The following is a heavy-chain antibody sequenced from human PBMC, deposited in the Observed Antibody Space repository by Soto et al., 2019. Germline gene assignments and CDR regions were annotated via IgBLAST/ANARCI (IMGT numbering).Heavy chain of an antibody. CDR3: ARPITGTPLGMDV. V-gene: IGHV5-10-1*01. J-gene: IGHJ6*02. CDR1: GYSFTNYW. Sequence: GESLKISCNGSGYSFTNYWISWVRQMPGKGLEWMGRIDPSDSYTNYSPSFQGHVTISADKSISTAYLQWSSLKASDTAMYYCARPITGTPLGMDVWGQGTTVTVSS. D-gene: IGHD1-7*01. CDR2: IDPSDSYT.